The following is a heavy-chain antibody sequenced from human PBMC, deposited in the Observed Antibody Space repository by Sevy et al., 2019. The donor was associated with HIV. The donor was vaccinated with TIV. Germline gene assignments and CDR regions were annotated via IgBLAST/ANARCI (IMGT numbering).Heavy chain of an antibody. V-gene: IGHV3-7*01. D-gene: IGHD6-13*01. CDR1: GFSFSSYW. CDR2: IKEDGSMI. J-gene: IGHJ4*02. Sequence: GGSLRLSCEASGFSFSSYWMSWVRKAPGKGLEWVANIKEDGSMIYYVDSVKGRFTISRDNAKNSVYLQMTSLGAEDAALYYCVRAIGAAGSYWGQGTLVTVSS. CDR3: VRAIGAAGSY.